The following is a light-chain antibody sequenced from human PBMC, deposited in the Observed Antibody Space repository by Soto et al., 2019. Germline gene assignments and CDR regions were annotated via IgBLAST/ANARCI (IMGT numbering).Light chain of an antibody. CDR1: QSVGSY. J-gene: IGKJ5*01. V-gene: IGKV3-11*01. CDR3: HQRRNWPTEIT. CDR2: DAS. Sequence: EIVLTQSPATLSLSPGERATRSCRASQSVGSYLAWYQQKPGQSPRLLIYDASYRATGSQARFSGSGSGTDFTLTISSLVPEDFAVDYCHQRRNWPTEITFGQGTRLEIK.